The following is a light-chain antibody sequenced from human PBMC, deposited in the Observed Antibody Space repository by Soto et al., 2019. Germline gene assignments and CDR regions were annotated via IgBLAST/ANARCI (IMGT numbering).Light chain of an antibody. Sequence: QSVLTEPASLSGSPGQSITISCTGTSSDVGGYNYVSWYQQHPGKAPKLMIYEVSNRPSGVSNRFSGSKSGNTASLTISGLQAEDEADYYCNSYTSSAPYVFGNGTKVTVL. CDR1: SSDVGGYNY. CDR3: NSYTSSAPYV. J-gene: IGLJ1*01. V-gene: IGLV2-14*01. CDR2: EVS.